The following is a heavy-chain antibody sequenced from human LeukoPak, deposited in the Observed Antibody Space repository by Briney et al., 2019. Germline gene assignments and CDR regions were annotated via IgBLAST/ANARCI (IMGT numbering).Heavy chain of an antibody. V-gene: IGHV1-18*01. CDR1: GYTFTSYG. CDR3: AREGRITMVRGVGYMDV. Sequence: ASVKVSCKASGYTFTSYGISWVRQAPGQGLEWMGWISAYNGNTNYAQKLQGRDTMTTDTSTSTAYMELRSLRSDDTAVYYCAREGRITMVRGVGYMDVWGKGTTVTISS. CDR2: ISAYNGNT. J-gene: IGHJ6*03. D-gene: IGHD3-10*01.